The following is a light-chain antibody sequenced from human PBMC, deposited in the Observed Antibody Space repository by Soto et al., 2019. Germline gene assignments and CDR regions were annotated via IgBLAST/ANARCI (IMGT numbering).Light chain of an antibody. J-gene: IGKJ5*01. Sequence: EIVLTQSPGTLSLYPGETATLSCRASQSVSGNYLAWYHHKPGQAPRLLIYDSSRRATGIPDRFSGSGSGTDFTLPISRLEPEDFAIYYCQQYGGSITFGQGTRLEIE. CDR1: QSVSGNY. CDR2: DSS. V-gene: IGKV3-20*01. CDR3: QQYGGSIT.